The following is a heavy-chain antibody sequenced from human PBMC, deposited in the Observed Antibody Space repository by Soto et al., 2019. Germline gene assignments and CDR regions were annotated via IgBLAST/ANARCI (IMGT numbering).Heavy chain of an antibody. V-gene: IGHV3-74*01. CDR3: AREFCSGGNCYTYYFDP. Sequence: GGSLRLSCAASGFTFNRYWMHWVRHAPGKGLVWVSHINTDGSNTNYADSVKGRFTISRDNAKSTLFLQMNSLRDEDTAVYYCAREFCSGGNCYTYYFDPWGQGIPVTVSS. CDR1: GFTFNRYW. CDR2: INTDGSNT. D-gene: IGHD2-15*01. J-gene: IGHJ5*02.